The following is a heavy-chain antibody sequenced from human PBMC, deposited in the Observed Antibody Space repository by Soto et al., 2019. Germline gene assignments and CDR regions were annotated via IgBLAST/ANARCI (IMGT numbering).Heavy chain of an antibody. Sequence: SETLSLTCTVPGGSISSGDYYWSWIRQPPGKGLEWIGYIYYSGSTYYNPSLKSRVTISVDTSKNQFSLKLSSVTAADTAVYYCARVVFCISTSCYAYYYYYGMDVGGQGPRVTVSS. D-gene: IGHD2-2*01. CDR2: IYYSGST. V-gene: IGHV4-30-4*01. J-gene: IGHJ6*02. CDR1: GGSISSGDYY. CDR3: ARVVFCISTSCYAYYYYYGMDV.